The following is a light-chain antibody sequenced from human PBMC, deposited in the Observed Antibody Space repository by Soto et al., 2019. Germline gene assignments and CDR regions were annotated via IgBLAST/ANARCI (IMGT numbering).Light chain of an antibody. CDR2: DVT. Sequence: QSVLTQPRSVSGSPGQSVAISCTGTSSDVGGYNYVSWYQQHPGKAPKLIIYDVTKRPSGVPDRFPGSSSGNTASLTISGLQAEDEADYFCCSYAGSYSYVFGTGTKVTVL. J-gene: IGLJ1*01. V-gene: IGLV2-11*01. CDR1: SSDVGGYNY. CDR3: CSYAGSYSYV.